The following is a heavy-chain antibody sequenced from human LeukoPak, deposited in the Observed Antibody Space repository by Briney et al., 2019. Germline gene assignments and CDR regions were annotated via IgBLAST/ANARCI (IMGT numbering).Heavy chain of an antibody. J-gene: IGHJ4*02. D-gene: IGHD3-22*01. Sequence: AGGSLRLSCAASGFTFSSYSMNWVRQAPGKGLEWVSLIYSGSSTYYADSVKGRFTISRDNSKNTLYLQMNSLRAEDTAVYYCARDKPPPYYYDSSGIFDYWGQGTLVTVSS. CDR1: GFTFSSYS. CDR2: IYSGSST. V-gene: IGHV3-66*01. CDR3: ARDKPPPYYYDSSGIFDY.